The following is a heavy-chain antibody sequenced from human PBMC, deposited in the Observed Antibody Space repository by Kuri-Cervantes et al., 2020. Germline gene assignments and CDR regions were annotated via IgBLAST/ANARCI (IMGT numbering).Heavy chain of an antibody. D-gene: IGHD5-18*01. CDR2: ISAYNGNT. CDR3: ARDQEGAWIQLVY. V-gene: IGHV1-18*04. CDR1: GYTFTGYY. Sequence: ASVKVSCKASGYTFTGYYIHWVRQAPGQGLEWMGWISAYNGNTNYAQKLQGRVTMTTDTSTSTAYMELSSLRSEDTAVYYCARDQEGAWIQLVYWGQGTLVTVSS. J-gene: IGHJ4*02.